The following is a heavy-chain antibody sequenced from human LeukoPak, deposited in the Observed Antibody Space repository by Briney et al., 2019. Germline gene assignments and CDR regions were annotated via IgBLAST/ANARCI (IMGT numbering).Heavy chain of an antibody. J-gene: IGHJ4*02. Sequence: GASVKVSCKASGYTFTGYYMHWVRQAPGQGLEWMGWINPNSGGTNYAQKFQGRVTMTRDTSISTAYMELSRLRSDDTAVYYCARDWDYYDSSGYSYYFDYWGQGTLVAVSS. V-gene: IGHV1-2*02. CDR2: INPNSGGT. CDR3: ARDWDYYDSSGYSYYFDY. CDR1: GYTFTGYY. D-gene: IGHD3-22*01.